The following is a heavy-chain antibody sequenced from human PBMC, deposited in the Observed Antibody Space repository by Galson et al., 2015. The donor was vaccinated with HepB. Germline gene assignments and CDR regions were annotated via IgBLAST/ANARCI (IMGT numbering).Heavy chain of an antibody. D-gene: IGHD2-21*01. CDR2: IYPGDSDT. CDR3: ARQARVYCGGDCYSGDHDAFDI. J-gene: IGHJ3*02. V-gene: IGHV5-51*01. Sequence: QSGAEVKKPGESLKISCKGSGYSFTSYWIGWVRQMPGKGLEWMGIIYPGDSDTRYSPSFQGQVTISADKSISTAYLQWSSLKASDTAMYYCARQARVYCGGDCYSGDHDAFDIWGQGTMVTVSS. CDR1: GYSFTSYW.